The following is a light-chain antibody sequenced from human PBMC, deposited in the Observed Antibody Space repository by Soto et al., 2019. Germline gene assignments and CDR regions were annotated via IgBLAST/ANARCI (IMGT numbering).Light chain of an antibody. CDR1: SSDVGGYNY. V-gene: IGLV2-14*01. Sequence: QSALTQPAPVSGSPGQSITISCTGPSSDVGGYNYVSWYQQHPGKAPKLMIYEVSNRPSGVSNRFSGSKSGNTASLTISGLQAEDEADYYCSSYAGSNNWVFGGGTKLTVL. CDR2: EVS. CDR3: SSYAGSNNWV. J-gene: IGLJ3*02.